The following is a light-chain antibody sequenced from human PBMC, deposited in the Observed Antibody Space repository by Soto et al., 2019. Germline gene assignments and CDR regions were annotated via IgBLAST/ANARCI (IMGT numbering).Light chain of an antibody. CDR1: SSDVGGSKY. J-gene: IGLJ1*01. V-gene: IGLV2-14*01. Sequence: QSVLTQPASVSGSPGQSITISCTGTSSDVGGSKYVSWYQQLPGKAPRLMIYEVSNRPSGVSNRFSGSKSGNTASLTVSGLXAEDEAAYYCGSFSSSSTLYVFGTGTKVTVL. CDR3: GSFSSSSTLYV. CDR2: EVS.